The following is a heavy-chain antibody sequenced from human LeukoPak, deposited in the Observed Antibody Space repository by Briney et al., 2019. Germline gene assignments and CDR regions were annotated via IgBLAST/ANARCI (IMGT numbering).Heavy chain of an antibody. D-gene: IGHD2-2*01. CDR3: ARGLYCSSSNSCYDYGMDV. J-gene: IGHJ6*02. Sequence: GASVKVSCKASGGSFRSFGLSWVRQAPGQGLEWMGGIIPILGTPKYAQKLQGRVTITADESTSAAYMELSSLRYEDTAVYYCARGLYCSSSNSCYDYGMDVWGQGTTVTVSS. CDR2: IIPILGTP. CDR1: GGSFRSFG. V-gene: IGHV1-69*01.